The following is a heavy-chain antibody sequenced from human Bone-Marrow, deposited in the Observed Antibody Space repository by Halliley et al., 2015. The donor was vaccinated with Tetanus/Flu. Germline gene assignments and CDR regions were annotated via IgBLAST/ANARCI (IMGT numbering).Heavy chain of an antibody. V-gene: IGHV3-7*01. D-gene: IGHD3-22*01. CDR1: GFTFGSYW. Sequence: SLRLSCAASGFTFGSYWMNWVRQAPGKGLEWVAKINQDGSEKYHVDSVKGRFTISRDNGRNSLFLQMNSLRAEDTAVYYCARDRWSRGLDLWGQGTLVTVSS. J-gene: IGHJ4*02. CDR3: ARDRWSRGLDL. CDR2: INQDGSEK.